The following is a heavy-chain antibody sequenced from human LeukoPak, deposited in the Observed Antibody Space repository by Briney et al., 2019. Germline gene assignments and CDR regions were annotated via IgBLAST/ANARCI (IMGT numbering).Heavy chain of an antibody. J-gene: IGHJ4*02. D-gene: IGHD3-16*01. Sequence: SETLSLTCTVSGGPISSSSYYWGWIRQPPGKGLEWIGSIYYSGSTYYNPSLKSRVTISVDTSKNQFSLKLSSVTAADTAVYYCASLSGGLFDYWGQGTLVTVSS. CDR3: ASLSGGLFDY. CDR2: IYYSGST. V-gene: IGHV4-39*01. CDR1: GGPISSSSYY.